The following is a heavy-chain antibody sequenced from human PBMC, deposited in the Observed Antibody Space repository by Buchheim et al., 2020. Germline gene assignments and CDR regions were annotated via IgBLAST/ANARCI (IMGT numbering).Heavy chain of an antibody. CDR2: IYYSGST. D-gene: IGHD2-15*01. CDR3: ASVRCSGGSCYPNFDY. CDR1: GGSISSSNW. V-gene: IGHV4-4*02. Sequence: QVQLQESGPGLVKPSGTLSLTCAVSGGSISSSNWWSWVRQPPGKGLEWIGYIYYSGSTYYNPSLKSRVTISVDTSKNQFSLKLSSVTAADTAVYYCASVRCSGGSCYPNFDYWGQGTL. J-gene: IGHJ4*02.